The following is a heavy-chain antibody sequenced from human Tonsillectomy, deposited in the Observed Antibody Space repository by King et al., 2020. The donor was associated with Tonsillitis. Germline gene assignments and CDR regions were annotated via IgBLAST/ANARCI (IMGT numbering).Heavy chain of an antibody. CDR1: GFTFSSYS. V-gene: IGHV3-48*01. CDR2: ISSSSSTI. D-gene: IGHD3-10*01. Sequence: VQLVESGGGLVQPGGSLRLSCAASGFTFSSYSMNWVRQAPGKGLEWVSYISSSSSTIYYADSVKGRFTISRDNAKNSLYLQMNSLRAEDTAVYYCPIMVRGQGLRNFYYWGQGTLVTVSS. J-gene: IGHJ4*02. CDR3: PIMVRGQGLRNFYY.